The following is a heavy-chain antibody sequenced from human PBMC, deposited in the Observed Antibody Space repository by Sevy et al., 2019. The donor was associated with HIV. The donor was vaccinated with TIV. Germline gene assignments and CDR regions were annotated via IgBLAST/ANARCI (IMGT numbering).Heavy chain of an antibody. Sequence: GGSLRLSCAASGSTFSPYSMSWIRQAPGKGLEWLSYISGTGNTIYYAGSVKGRFTISRDNANNSLYLQMNSLGAGDTVVYYCARVPLYFDSHINDYWGQGTLVTVSS. V-gene: IGHV3-11*04. CDR1: GSTFSPYS. D-gene: IGHD3-22*01. CDR2: ISGTGNTI. CDR3: ARVPLYFDSHINDY. J-gene: IGHJ4*02.